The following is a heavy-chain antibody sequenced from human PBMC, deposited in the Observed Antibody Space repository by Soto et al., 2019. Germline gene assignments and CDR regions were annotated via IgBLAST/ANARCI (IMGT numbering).Heavy chain of an antibody. V-gene: IGHV1-69*13. CDR1: GGTFSSYA. D-gene: IGHD5-18*01. CDR3: ARDLNRGYSSPYFDY. CDR2: IIPIFGTA. Sequence: SVKVSCKASGGTFSSYAISWVRQAPGQGLEWMGGIIPIFGTANYAQKFQGRVTITADESTSTAYMELSSLRSEDTAVYYCARDLNRGYSSPYFDYWGQGTLVTVSS. J-gene: IGHJ4*02.